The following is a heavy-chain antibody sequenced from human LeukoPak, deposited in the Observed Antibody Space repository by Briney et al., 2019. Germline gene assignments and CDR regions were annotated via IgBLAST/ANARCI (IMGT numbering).Heavy chain of an antibody. V-gene: IGHV3-30*04. J-gene: IGHJ4*02. CDR1: GFTFSSYA. CDR2: ISYDGSNK. CDR3: AKDPWIQLWGYFDY. D-gene: IGHD5-18*01. Sequence: GGSLRLSCAASGFTFSSYAMHWVRQAPGKGLEWVAVISYDGSNKYYADSVKGRFTISRDNSKNTLYLQMNSLRAEDTAVYYCAKDPWIQLWGYFDYWGQGTLVTVSS.